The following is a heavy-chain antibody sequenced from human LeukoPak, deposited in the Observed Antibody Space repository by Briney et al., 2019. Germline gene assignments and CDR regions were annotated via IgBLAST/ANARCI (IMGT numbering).Heavy chain of an antibody. CDR3: ARTSTVTANFDY. J-gene: IGHJ4*02. Sequence: GGSLRLSCAAAACTFINYAMSWVRQPPGGRLVEVTAIFDSGGCTSYADSVRGRFTISRDNSNNTLYLQMNSLRAEDTAVYKCARTSTVTANFDYWGRGTLVSVSS. V-gene: IGHV3-23*01. CDR1: ACTFINYA. CDR2: IFDSGGCT. D-gene: IGHD4-17*01.